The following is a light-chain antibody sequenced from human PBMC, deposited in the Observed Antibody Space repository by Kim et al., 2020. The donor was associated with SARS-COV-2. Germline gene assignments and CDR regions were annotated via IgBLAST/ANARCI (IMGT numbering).Light chain of an antibody. CDR1: SGSIASNY. CDR3: QSYGYSNVI. CDR2: EDN. V-gene: IGLV6-57*04. J-gene: IGLJ2*01. Sequence: NFMLIQPHSMSASPGKTVIISCTRSSGSIASNYVQWYQQRPDNAPTTVIYEDNQRPSGVPDRFSGSIDSSSNSASLTISGLKTEDEADYYCQSYGYSNVIFGGGTQLTVL.